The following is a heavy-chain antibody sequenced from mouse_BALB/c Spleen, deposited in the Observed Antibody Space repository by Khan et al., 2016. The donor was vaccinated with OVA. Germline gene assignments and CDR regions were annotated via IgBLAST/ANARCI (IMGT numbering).Heavy chain of an antibody. CDR3: AIRDYFDY. J-gene: IGHJ2*01. CDR2: ISTYSVNT. Sequence: QVQLQQSGPELVRPGVSVKISCKGSGYTFTDYSMHWVKQSHAKSLEWIGVISTYSVNTNYNQKFKGKATLTVDKSSSTAYMELARMTSEDSAIYYCAIRDYFDYWGQGTTLTVSS. V-gene: IGHV1S137*01. CDR1: GYTFTDYS.